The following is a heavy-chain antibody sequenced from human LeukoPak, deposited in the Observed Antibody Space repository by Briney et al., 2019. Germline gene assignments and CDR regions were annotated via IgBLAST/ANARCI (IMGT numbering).Heavy chain of an antibody. CDR1: GGSISSGSNY. J-gene: IGHJ4*02. CDR2: IYSSGST. D-gene: IGHD1-26*01. CDR3: ARGISGSGSYGHFDY. V-gene: IGHV4-39*07. Sequence: SETLSLTCNVSGGSISSGSNYWGWIRQPPGKTLEWIGSIYSSGSTYYNPSLKSRVIILIDTSKNHFSLTLSSVTAADTAIYYCARGISGSGSYGHFDYWGQGILVTVSS.